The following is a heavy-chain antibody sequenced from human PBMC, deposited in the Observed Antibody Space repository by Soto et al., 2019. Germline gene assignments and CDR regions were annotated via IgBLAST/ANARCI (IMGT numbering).Heavy chain of an antibody. Sequence: SETLSLTCTVSGGSITNYYWSWIRQPAGKGLEWIGHMYTKERTYYNLSLKSRVTMSIDTSKNQFSLKVGSVTAADTAVYYCASSSLYGMDVWGQGTTVTVSS. CDR2: MYTKERT. CDR1: GGSITNYY. V-gene: IGHV4-4*07. J-gene: IGHJ6*02. CDR3: ASSSLYGMDV.